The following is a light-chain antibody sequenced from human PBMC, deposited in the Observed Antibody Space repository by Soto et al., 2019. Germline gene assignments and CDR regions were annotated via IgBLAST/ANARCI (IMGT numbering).Light chain of an antibody. CDR2: ATS. CDR3: QQSYSSTWT. Sequence: DIQMTQSPSSLSACVGDRVTITCRPSQSISTFLNWYQQKPGTAPKLLMHATSILQSGVPSRFSGSGSGTEFTLTISSLQPEDSATYYCQQSYSSTWTFGQGTKVDIK. J-gene: IGKJ1*01. V-gene: IGKV1-39*01. CDR1: QSISTF.